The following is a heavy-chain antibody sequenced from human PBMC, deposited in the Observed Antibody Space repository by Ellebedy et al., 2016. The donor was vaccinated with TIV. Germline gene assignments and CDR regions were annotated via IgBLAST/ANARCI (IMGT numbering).Heavy chain of an antibody. CDR2: IKQDGSEK. CDR3: ARDDSSGYVWYYYYYGMDV. J-gene: IGHJ6*02. CDR1: GFTFSSYA. V-gene: IGHV3-7*01. D-gene: IGHD3-22*01. Sequence: GESLKISCAASGFTFSSYAMSWVRQAPGKGLEWVANIKQDGSEKYYVDSVKGRFTISRDNAKNSLYLQMNSLRAEDTAVYYCARDDSSGYVWYYYYYGMDVWGQGTTVTVSS.